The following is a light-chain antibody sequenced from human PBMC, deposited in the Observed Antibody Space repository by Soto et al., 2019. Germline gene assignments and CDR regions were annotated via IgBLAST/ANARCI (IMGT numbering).Light chain of an antibody. CDR3: QQYNNWWT. V-gene: IGKV3-15*01. Sequence: EIVMMQSPDTLSVSPGERATLSCRASQSVSSNLAWYQQKPGQAPRLLIYGASTRATGIPARFSGSGSGTEFNLTISSLQSEDFAVYYCQQYNNWWTFGQGTKVEIK. CDR2: GAS. CDR1: QSVSSN. J-gene: IGKJ1*01.